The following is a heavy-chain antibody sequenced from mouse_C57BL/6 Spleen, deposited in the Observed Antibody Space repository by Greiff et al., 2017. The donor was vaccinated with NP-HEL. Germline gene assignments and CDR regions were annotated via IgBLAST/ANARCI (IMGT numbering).Heavy chain of an antibody. CDR3: ARRENDYDEGGVDD. Sequence: EVQVVESGGDLVKPGGSLKLSCAASGFTFSSYGMSWVRQTPDKRLEWVATISSGGSYTYYPDSVKGRFTISRDNAKNTLYLQMSSLKSEDTAMYYCARRENDYDEGGVDDWGQGTTLTVSS. CDR2: ISSGGSYT. J-gene: IGHJ2*01. CDR1: GFTFSSYG. V-gene: IGHV5-6*01. D-gene: IGHD2-4*01.